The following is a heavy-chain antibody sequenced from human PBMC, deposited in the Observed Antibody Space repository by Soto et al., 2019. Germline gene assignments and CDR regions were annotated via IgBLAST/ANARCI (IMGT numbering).Heavy chain of an antibody. Sequence: ASVKVCKASGSTFTSYGISWVRQAPGQGLEWMGWISAYNGNTNYAQKLQGRGTMTTDTSTSTAYMELRSLRSDDTAVYYCARAGWGYDSLTGYPKGFDTWGQGTLVTVSS. CDR3: ARAGWGYDSLTGYPKGFDT. D-gene: IGHD3-9*01. CDR1: GSTFTSYG. CDR2: ISAYNGNT. V-gene: IGHV1-18*01. J-gene: IGHJ5*02.